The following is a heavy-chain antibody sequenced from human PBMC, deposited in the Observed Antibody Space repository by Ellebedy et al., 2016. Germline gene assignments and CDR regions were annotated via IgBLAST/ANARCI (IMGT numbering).Heavy chain of an antibody. Sequence: GESLKISCAASGFTFSSYAINWVRQAPGKGLEWVSGISGSGGSTYYADSVKGRFTISRDNSKNTLYLQVNSLRAEDTAVYYCAKDRRGSGSYSTLLDAFDIWGQGTMVTVSS. J-gene: IGHJ3*02. CDR3: AKDRRGSGSYSTLLDAFDI. CDR1: GFTFSSYA. V-gene: IGHV3-23*01. CDR2: ISGSGGST. D-gene: IGHD3-10*01.